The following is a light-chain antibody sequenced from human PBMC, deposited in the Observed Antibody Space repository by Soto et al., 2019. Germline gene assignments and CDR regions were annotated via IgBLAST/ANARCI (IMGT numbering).Light chain of an antibody. CDR3: HQRQSWPRT. J-gene: IGKJ1*01. CDR1: QSVSGSY. Sequence: IVLTQSPGTLSLSPGERATLSCRASQSVSGSYLAWHQQKPGQAPRLLIYGASSRATGIPDRFTGSGSGTDFTLTISRLEPEDFAVYYCHQRQSWPRTFGQGTTVDI. CDR2: GAS. V-gene: IGKV3-20*01.